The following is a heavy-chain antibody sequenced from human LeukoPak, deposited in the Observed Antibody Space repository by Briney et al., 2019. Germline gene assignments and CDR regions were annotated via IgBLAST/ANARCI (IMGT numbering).Heavy chain of an antibody. J-gene: IGHJ4*02. D-gene: IGHD6-13*01. CDR3: ARGRWGIAAAGNFDY. CDR2: IIPIFGTA. Sequence: SVKVSCKASGYTFTSYGISWVRQAPGQGLEWMGGIIPIFGTANYAQKFQGRVTITADKSTSTAYMELSSLRSEDTAVYYCARGRWGIAAAGNFDYWGQGTLVTVSS. CDR1: GYTFTSYG. V-gene: IGHV1-69*06.